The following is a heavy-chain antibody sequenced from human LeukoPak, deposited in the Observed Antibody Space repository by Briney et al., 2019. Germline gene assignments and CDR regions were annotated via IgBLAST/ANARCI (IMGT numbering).Heavy chain of an antibody. CDR1: GFSFDDYS. CDR2: ITWDGGST. V-gene: IGHV3-43D*03. Sequence: HSGGSLRLSCAASGFSFDDYSMHWVRQAPGKGLEWVSLITWDGGSTYYADSVKGRFTISRDNSKNSLYLQMHSLRAEDSALYYCPKARGGGRDLFDYWGQGTLVTVSS. CDR3: PKARGGGRDLFDY. D-gene: IGHD6-25*01. J-gene: IGHJ4*02.